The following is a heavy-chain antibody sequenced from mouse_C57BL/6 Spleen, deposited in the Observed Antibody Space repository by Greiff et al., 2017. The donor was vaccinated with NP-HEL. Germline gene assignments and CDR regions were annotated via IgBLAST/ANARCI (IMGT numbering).Heavy chain of an antibody. Sequence: VQLQQSGPELVKPGASVKISCKASGYSFTSYYIHWVKQRPGQGLEWIGWIYPGSGNTKYNEKFKGKATLTADTASSTAYMQLSSLTSEDSAVYYCAMAGNWPWFAYWGQGPLVTVSA. D-gene: IGHD4-1*02. CDR3: AMAGNWPWFAY. CDR1: GYSFTSYY. CDR2: IYPGSGNT. J-gene: IGHJ3*01. V-gene: IGHV1-66*01.